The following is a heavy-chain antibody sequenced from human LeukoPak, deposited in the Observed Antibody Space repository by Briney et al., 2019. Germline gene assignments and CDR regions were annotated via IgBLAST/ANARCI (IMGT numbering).Heavy chain of an antibody. Sequence: ASVKVSCKASGGTFSTYAISWVRQAPGQGLEWMGGIIPVFDKANYAQKFQDRVTITADDSTTTAYMELSSLTSEDTAIYYCARLGHCRETNCYSDFYYMDVWGKGTTVIVSS. CDR1: GGTFSTYA. J-gene: IGHJ6*03. CDR3: ARLGHCRETNCYSDFYYMDV. V-gene: IGHV1-69*13. D-gene: IGHD2-2*02. CDR2: IIPVFDKA.